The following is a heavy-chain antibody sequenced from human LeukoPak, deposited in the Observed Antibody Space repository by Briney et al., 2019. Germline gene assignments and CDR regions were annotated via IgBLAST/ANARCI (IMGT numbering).Heavy chain of an antibody. D-gene: IGHD6-19*01. J-gene: IGHJ5*02. CDR2: INPNSGGT. Sequence: ASVKVSCKASGYTFTSYGISWVRQAPGQGLEWMGWINPNSGGTNYAQKFQGRVTMTGDTSISTAYMELSSLRSEDTAVYYCARGRIAVAGTWFDPWGQGTLVTVSS. V-gene: IGHV1-2*02. CDR3: ARGRIAVAGTWFDP. CDR1: GYTFTSYG.